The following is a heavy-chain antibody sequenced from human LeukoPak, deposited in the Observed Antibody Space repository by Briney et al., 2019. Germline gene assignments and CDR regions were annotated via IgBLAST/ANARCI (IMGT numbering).Heavy chain of an antibody. V-gene: IGHV4-59*08. J-gene: IGHJ6*04. CDR2: IYYSGST. CDR1: GRSLGSNY. D-gene: IGHD3-3*01. CDR3: TIQKEGYFGSAQWHVLDV. Sequence: PSETLSLTCIVAGRSLGSNYWSWVRQPPGKGLEWIGYIYYSGSTNYNPSLKSRVTISVDTSKNQFSLKLSSVTAADTAVYYCTIQKEGYFGSAQWHVLDVWGKGTTVTVSS.